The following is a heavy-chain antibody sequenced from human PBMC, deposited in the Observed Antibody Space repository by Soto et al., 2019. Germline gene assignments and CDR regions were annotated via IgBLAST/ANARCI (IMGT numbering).Heavy chain of an antibody. CDR3: ASPDPFHQRYSSGWTQYYMDV. D-gene: IGHD6-19*01. J-gene: IGHJ6*03. V-gene: IGHV3-48*01. CDR2: ISSSSSTI. CDR1: GFTFSSYS. Sequence: GGSLRLSCAASGFTFSSYSMNWVRQAPGKGLEWVSYISSSSSTIYYADSVKGRFTISRDNAKNSLYLQMNSLRAEDTAVYYCASPDPFHQRYSSGWTQYYMDVWGKGTTVTVSS.